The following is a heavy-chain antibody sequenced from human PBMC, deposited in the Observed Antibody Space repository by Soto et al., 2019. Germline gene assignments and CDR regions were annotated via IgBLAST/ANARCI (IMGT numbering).Heavy chain of an antibody. CDR3: ARHPPLYDILTGYYKVGGYSYMDV. CDR1: GGSISSYY. CDR2: IYYSGST. D-gene: IGHD3-9*01. V-gene: IGHV4-59*08. J-gene: IGHJ6*03. Sequence: SETLSLTCTVSGGSISSYYWSWIRQPPGKGLEWIGYIYYSGSTNYNPSLKSRVTISVDTSKNQFSLKLSSVTAADTAVYYCARHPPLYDILTGYYKVGGYSYMDVWGKGTTVTVSS.